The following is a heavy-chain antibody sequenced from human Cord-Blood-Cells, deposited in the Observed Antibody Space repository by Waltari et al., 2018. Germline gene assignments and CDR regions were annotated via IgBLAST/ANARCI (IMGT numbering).Heavy chain of an antibody. CDR2: IHHSGST. J-gene: IGHJ4*02. CDR3: ARGRRIAVAGNFDY. V-gene: IGHV4-34*01. D-gene: IGHD6-19*01. CDR1: GGSFSGYY. Sequence: QVQLQQWGAGLLKPSETLSLTCAVYGGSFSGYYWSWIRQPPGKGLEWIGEIHHSGSTNYNPSLKSRVTISVDTSKNQFSLKLSSVTAADTAVYYCARGRRIAVAGNFDYWGQGTLVTVSS.